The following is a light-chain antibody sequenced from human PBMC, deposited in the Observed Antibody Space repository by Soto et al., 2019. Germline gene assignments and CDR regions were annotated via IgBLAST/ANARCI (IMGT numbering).Light chain of an antibody. V-gene: IGKV1-5*01. CDR1: QSISSW. Sequence: DIPMTQSPSTLSASVGDRVTITCRASQSISSWLAWYQQKPGKAPKLLIYDASSLESGVPSRFSVSGSGTEFTLTISSLQPDDFATYYCQQYNSYSPWTFGQGTKVEIK. CDR3: QQYNSYSPWT. CDR2: DAS. J-gene: IGKJ1*01.